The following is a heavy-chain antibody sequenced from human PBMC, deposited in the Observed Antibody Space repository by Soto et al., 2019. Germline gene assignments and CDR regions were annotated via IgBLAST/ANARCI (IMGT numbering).Heavy chain of an antibody. V-gene: IGHV1-8*01. J-gene: IGHJ5*02. CDR1: GYTFTSHK. CDR3: SRQQDDYWGGVNWFDP. D-gene: IGHD3-3*01. Sequence: QVQLVQSGAEVKKPGASVKVSCKASGYTFTSHKINWVRQATGQGLEWMGWMDPDSGKTAYVQKFQGRVTMTRNTSIGTAYMELTSLRSEDTAMYYCSRQQDDYWGGVNWFDPWGQGTLVNVSS. CDR2: MDPDSGKT.